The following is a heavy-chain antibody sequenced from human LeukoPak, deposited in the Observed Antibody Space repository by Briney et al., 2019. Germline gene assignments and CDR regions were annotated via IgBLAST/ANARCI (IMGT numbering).Heavy chain of an antibody. Sequence: SETLSLTCTVSGGSISSGSYYWSWIRQPAGKGLEWIGRIYTSGSTNYSPSLKSRVTISIDTSKNQFSLRLSSMTAADTAVYYCARNGEYSTSRYFDYWGQGTLVIVSS. V-gene: IGHV4-61*02. CDR3: ARNGEYSTSRYFDY. J-gene: IGHJ4*02. CDR2: IYTSGST. D-gene: IGHD6-6*01. CDR1: GGSISSGSYY.